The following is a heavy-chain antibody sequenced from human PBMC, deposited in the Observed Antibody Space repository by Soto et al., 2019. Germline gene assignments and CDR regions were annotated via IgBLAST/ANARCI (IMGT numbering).Heavy chain of an antibody. J-gene: IGHJ6*01. Sequence: VGSLRLSCASSVFTFSSYWMSWVRHSPGKGLEWVANIKQDGSEKYYVDSVKGRFTISRDNAKNSLYLQMNSLRAEDTAVYYCARDGVSTNGEFQTYYYYGMEVWGQGTTVNVSS. CDR3: ARDGVSTNGEFQTYYYYGMEV. CDR2: IKQDGSEK. D-gene: IGHD2-8*01. CDR1: VFTFSSYW. V-gene: IGHV3-7*03.